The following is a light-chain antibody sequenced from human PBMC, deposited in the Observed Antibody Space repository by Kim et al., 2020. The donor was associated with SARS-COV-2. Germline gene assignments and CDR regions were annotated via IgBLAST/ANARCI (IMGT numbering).Light chain of an antibody. V-gene: IGLV3-19*01. CDR3: NTRDSSGNHWV. J-gene: IGLJ3*02. Sequence: ALGQTVRITCQRDSLRSYYASWYQQKPGRAPVLVIYGKNNRPSGIPDRFSGSSSGNTAALTITGAQAEDEADYYCNTRDSSGNHWVFGGGTQLTVL. CDR2: GKN. CDR1: SLRSYY.